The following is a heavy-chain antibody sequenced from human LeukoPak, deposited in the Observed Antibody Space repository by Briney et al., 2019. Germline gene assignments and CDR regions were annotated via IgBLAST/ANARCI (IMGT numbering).Heavy chain of an antibody. CDR2: ISYDGSNK. V-gene: IGHV3-30-3*01. J-gene: IGHJ4*02. CDR3: ARSGYSSGWYEDN. CDR1: GFAFSTYA. D-gene: IGHD6-19*01. Sequence: GGSLRLPCAASGFAFSTYAMHWVRQAPGKGLEWVAVISYDGSNKYYADSVKGRFTISRDNSKNTLYLQMNSLRAEDTGLYYCARSGYSSGWYEDNWGQGTLVTVSS.